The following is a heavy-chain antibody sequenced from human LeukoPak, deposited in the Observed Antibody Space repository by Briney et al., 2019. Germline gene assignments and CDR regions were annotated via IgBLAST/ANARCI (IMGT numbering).Heavy chain of an antibody. D-gene: IGHD4/OR15-4a*01. CDR3: ARRYGVAFDI. J-gene: IGHJ3*02. CDR1: GGSISSSTYY. Sequence: SETLSLTCTVSGGSISSSTYYWGWIRQPPGKGLEWIGNIFYSGSTYYNPSLKSRVTISVDTSKYQFSLKLSSVTAADTAVYYCARRYGVAFDIWGQGTMVIVSS. V-gene: IGHV4-39*01. CDR2: IFYSGST.